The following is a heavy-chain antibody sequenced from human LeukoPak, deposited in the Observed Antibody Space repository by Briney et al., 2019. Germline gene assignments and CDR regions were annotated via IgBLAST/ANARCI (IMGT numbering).Heavy chain of an antibody. D-gene: IGHD1-26*01. CDR3: ARSREGIVVGATTY. Sequence: SSVKVSCKASGYTFTGYYMHWVRQAPGQGLEWMGWINPNSGGTNYAQKFQGRVTMTRDTSISTAYMELSRLRSDDTAVHYCARSREGIVVGATTYWGQGTLVTVSS. J-gene: IGHJ4*02. CDR2: INPNSGGT. CDR1: GYTFTGYY. V-gene: IGHV1-2*02.